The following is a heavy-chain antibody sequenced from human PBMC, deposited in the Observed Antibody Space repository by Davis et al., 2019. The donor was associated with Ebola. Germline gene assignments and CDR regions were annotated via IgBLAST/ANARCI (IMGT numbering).Heavy chain of an antibody. CDR2: LYSGGNT. V-gene: IGHV3-53*01. D-gene: IGHD3-10*01. CDR3: ARGPPRGALDI. CDR1: GLTVSGYY. Sequence: GESLKISCAASGLTVSGYYMSWVRQAPGKGLEWVSVLYSGGNTYYADSVKGRFTISRENSKNTLYLQMNRLRAEDTAVYYCARGPPRGALDIWGQGTMVTVSS. J-gene: IGHJ3*02.